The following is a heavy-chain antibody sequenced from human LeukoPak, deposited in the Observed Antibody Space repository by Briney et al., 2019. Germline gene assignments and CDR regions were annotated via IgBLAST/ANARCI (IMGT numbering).Heavy chain of an antibody. Sequence: ASVKVSCKASGYTFTSYDINWVRQATGQGLEWMGWMNPNSGNTGYAQKFQGRVTITRNTSISTAYMELSSLRSEDTAVYYCARDRCSSTSCYNRDFYYYYMDVWGKGTTVTVSS. CDR3: ARDRCSSTSCYNRDFYYYYMDV. CDR1: GYTFTSYD. CDR2: MNPNSGNT. V-gene: IGHV1-8*03. J-gene: IGHJ6*03. D-gene: IGHD2-2*02.